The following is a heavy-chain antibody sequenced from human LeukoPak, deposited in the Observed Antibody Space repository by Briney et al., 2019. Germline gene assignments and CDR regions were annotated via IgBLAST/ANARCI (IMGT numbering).Heavy chain of an antibody. J-gene: IGHJ2*01. Sequence: SETLSLTCTVSGGSISSSSYYWGWIRQPPGKGLEWIGSIYYSGSTYYNPSLKSRVTISVDTSKNQFSLKPSSVTAADTAVYYCARHEAGFDLWGRGTLVTVSS. CDR1: GGSISSSSYY. V-gene: IGHV4-39*01. CDR2: IYYSGST. CDR3: ARHEAGFDL.